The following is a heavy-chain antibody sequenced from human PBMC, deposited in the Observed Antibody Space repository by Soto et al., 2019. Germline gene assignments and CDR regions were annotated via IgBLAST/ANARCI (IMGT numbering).Heavy chain of an antibody. V-gene: IGHV1-18*01. J-gene: IGHJ4*02. CDR3: ARDPYLGDHQY. D-gene: IGHD3-16*01. CDR1: GYTFTTYG. CDR2: ISATSGKT. Sequence: QVQLVQSGGEVKKPGASVKVSCKTSGYTFTTYGISWGRQAPGQGLEWVGWISATSGKTHYAQKFQGKVTMTTDTSTNTAYLELRSLRSDDTAVYYCARDPYLGDHQYWGQGTLVTVSS.